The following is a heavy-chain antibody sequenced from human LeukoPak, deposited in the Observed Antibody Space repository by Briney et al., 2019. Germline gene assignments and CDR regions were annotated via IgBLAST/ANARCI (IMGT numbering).Heavy chain of an antibody. J-gene: IGHJ5*02. CDR2: IYHSGTT. D-gene: IGHD6-13*01. CDR3: ARGYSSSWYFNWFDP. V-gene: IGHV4-38-2*02. Sequence: SETLSLTCTVSGYSVSSGYFWGWIRQPPGKGLEWIGSIYHSGTTYYNPSLKSRVTISVDTSKNQFSLKLTSVTAADTAVYYCARGYSSSWYFNWFDPWGQGTLVTVSS. CDR1: GYSVSSGYF.